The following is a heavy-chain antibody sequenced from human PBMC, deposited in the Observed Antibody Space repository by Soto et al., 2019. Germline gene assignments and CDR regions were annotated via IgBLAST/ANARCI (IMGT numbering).Heavy chain of an antibody. J-gene: IGHJ6*02. Sequence: PGESLKISCKGSGYSFTSYWIGWVRQMPGKGLEWMGIIYPGDSDTRYSPSFQGHVTISADKSISTAYLQWSSLKASDTAMYYCAREGSTYGYYYYYYGMDVWGQGTTVTVSS. D-gene: IGHD3-10*01. V-gene: IGHV5-51*01. CDR2: IYPGDSDT. CDR1: GYSFTSYW. CDR3: AREGSTYGYYYYYYGMDV.